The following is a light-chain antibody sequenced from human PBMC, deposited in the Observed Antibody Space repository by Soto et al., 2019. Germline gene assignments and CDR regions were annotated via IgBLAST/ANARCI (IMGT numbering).Light chain of an antibody. V-gene: IGLV2-14*01. CDR2: DVR. J-gene: IGLJ2*01. CDR3: SSCTSSNTVI. Sequence: QSALTQPASVSGSPGQSITISCTGTSSDVGGYNYISWYQQHPGKAPKFIIYDVRNRPSGVSNRFSGSRSGNTASLTISGLQAEDESDYYSSSCTSSNTVIFGGGTKLTVL. CDR1: SSDVGGYNY.